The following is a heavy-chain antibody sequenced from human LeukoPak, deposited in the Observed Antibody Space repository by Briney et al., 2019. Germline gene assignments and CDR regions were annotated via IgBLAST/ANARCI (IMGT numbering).Heavy chain of an antibody. J-gene: IGHJ5*02. D-gene: IGHD3-9*01. V-gene: IGHV4-39*07. CDR3: ARGAITNYDILTGYYVYDWFDP. Sequence: PSETLSLTCTVSGDSISTSNSYWGWIRQPPGKGLEWIGSIYYSGNTYYNASLKSRVTISVDTSKNQFSLKLSSVTAADTAVYYCARGAITNYDILTGYYVYDWFDPWGQGTLVTVSS. CDR1: GDSISTSNSY. CDR2: IYYSGNT.